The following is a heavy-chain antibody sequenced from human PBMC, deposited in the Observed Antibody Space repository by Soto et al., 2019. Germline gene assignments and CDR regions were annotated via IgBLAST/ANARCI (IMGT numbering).Heavy chain of an antibody. J-gene: IGHJ3*02. CDR3: GKVRAGYCSGGSCYPAFDI. Sequence: GGSLRLSCAASGFTFSSYAMSWGRQAPGKGLEWVSAISGSGGSTYYADTVKGRFTISRDNSKNTLFLQMNSLRAEDRAVYFCGKVRAGYCSGGSCYPAFDIGGKGTMVTV. CDR1: GFTFSSYA. D-gene: IGHD2-15*01. V-gene: IGHV3-23*01. CDR2: ISGSGGST.